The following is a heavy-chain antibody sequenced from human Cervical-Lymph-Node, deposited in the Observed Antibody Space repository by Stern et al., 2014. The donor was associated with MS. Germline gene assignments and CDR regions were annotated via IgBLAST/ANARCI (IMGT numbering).Heavy chain of an antibody. CDR1: GYNFTNFW. J-gene: IGHJ4*02. Sequence: VQLVQSGPEVKKPGESLKISCKASGYNFTNFWIGWVRQMPGKGLEWMGVVWPGDSATRYSPSFQVQVTISADESIDTAYLQWSSLKASDTAMYYCARRDFYDTTGQTGFDYWGQGTLVAVSS. D-gene: IGHD3-22*01. V-gene: IGHV5-51*01. CDR3: ARRDFYDTTGQTGFDY. CDR2: VWPGDSAT.